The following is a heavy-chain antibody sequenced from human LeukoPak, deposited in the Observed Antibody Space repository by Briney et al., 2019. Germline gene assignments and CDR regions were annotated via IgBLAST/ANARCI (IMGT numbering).Heavy chain of an antibody. V-gene: IGHV4-4*02. CDR1: GASITTNNW. J-gene: IGHJ4*02. D-gene: IGHD2-8*01. CDR2: VYHGGST. Sequence: PSETLSLTCAVSGASITTNNWWSWVRQPPGKGLEWIGEVYHGGSTNPNPSLKSRVIISIDKSKNQFSLRLSSLTAADTAMYYCARGHNERGPLGYWGQGILVTVSS. CDR3: ARGHNERGPLGY.